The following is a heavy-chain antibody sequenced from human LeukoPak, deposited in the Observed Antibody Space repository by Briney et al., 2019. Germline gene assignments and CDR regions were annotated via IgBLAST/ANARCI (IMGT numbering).Heavy chain of an antibody. CDR3: ARGEYYYGSSGYS. J-gene: IGHJ4*02. V-gene: IGHV3-74*01. CDR2: INSDGSGT. CDR1: GFTFSSYW. Sequence: GGSLRLSCAASGFTFSSYWMHWVRHAPGKGLVWVSRINSDGSGTSYANSVKGRFTISRDNVKNTLYLQMNSLRAEDTAVYYCARGEYYYGSSGYSWGQGTLVTVSS. D-gene: IGHD3-22*01.